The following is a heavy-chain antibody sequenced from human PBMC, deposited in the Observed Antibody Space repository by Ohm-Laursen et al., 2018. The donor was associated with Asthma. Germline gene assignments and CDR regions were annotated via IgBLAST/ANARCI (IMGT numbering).Heavy chain of an antibody. Sequence: SLRLSCTASGFTFDDYAMHWVRQAPGKGLEWVSGISWNSGSIGYADSVKGRFTISRDNAKNSLYLQMNSLRAEDTALYYCAKDIKVTSGYNYPYYYYYGMDVWGQGTTVTVSS. D-gene: IGHD5-24*01. CDR2: ISWNSGSI. CDR1: GFTFDDYA. J-gene: IGHJ6*02. V-gene: IGHV3-9*01. CDR3: AKDIKVTSGYNYPYYYYYGMDV.